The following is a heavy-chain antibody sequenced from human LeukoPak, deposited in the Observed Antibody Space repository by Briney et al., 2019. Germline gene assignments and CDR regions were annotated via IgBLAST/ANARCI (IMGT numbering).Heavy chain of an antibody. J-gene: IGHJ4*02. V-gene: IGHV5-51*01. CDR3: ARDNSNYFDY. D-gene: IGHD4-11*01. CDR1: GYSFSTFW. CDR2: IYPGDSDT. Sequence: GESLKISCKGSGYSFSTFWIGWVRQMPGKGLEWMGIIYPGDSDTRYSPSFQGQVTISADKSISTAYLQWSSLKASDTAMYYCARDNSNYFDYWGQGTPVTVSS.